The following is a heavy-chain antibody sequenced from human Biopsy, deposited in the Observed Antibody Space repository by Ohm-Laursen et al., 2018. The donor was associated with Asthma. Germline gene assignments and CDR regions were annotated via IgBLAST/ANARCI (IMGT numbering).Heavy chain of an antibody. D-gene: IGHD3-10*01. CDR1: GYTFNSAG. CDR3: ARAVDYSHYYGIDV. Sequence: ASVKVSCNTSGYTFNSAGITWVRQAPGQGLEWMGWISVYNGNTKVAQKLQDRVTMLTDTSTSTAYMELRSLRSDGTAVYFCARAVDYSHYYGIDVWGQGTTVTVS. CDR2: ISVYNGNT. V-gene: IGHV1-18*01. J-gene: IGHJ6*02.